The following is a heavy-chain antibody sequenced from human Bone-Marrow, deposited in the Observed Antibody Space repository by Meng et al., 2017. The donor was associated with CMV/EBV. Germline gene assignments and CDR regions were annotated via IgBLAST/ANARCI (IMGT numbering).Heavy chain of an antibody. V-gene: IGHV4-4*09. Sequence: SETLSLTCIVSGGSINTYYWSWIRQPPGKGLEWIGYIYSSGFTNYNPSLMSRLTISVDMSRKQFSLHLNSVTAADTAVYYCARILSGDSLAFDLWGPGTMVTVS. CDR3: ARILSGDSLAFDL. CDR1: GGSINTYY. D-gene: IGHD7-27*01. CDR2: IYSSGFT. J-gene: IGHJ3*01.